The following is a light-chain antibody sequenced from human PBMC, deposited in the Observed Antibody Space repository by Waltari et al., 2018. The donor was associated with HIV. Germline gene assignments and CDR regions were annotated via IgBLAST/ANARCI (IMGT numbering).Light chain of an antibody. CDR1: SSNIGAGYD. CDR3: QSYDNSLSGHWG. CDR2: GKT. V-gene: IGLV1-40*01. Sequence: HSALTQPPSVSADPGPRVTISCTGSSSNIGAGYDITLYQQLPGTPPKLLIYGKTNRPSGVPDRFSGSKSGTSASRAITGLQTEDEGTYYCQSYDNSLSGHWGFGGGTKLTVL. J-gene: IGLJ3*02.